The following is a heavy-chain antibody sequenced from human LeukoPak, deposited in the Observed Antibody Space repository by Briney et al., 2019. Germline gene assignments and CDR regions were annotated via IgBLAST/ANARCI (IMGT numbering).Heavy chain of an antibody. CDR3: ARVQSPRYYYDSSGNIDY. CDR2: ISSSGSTI. Sequence: GGSLRLSCAASRFTFSDYYMSWIRQAPGKGLEWVSYISSSGSTIYYADSVKGRFTISRDNAKNSLYLQMNSLRAEDTAVYYCARVQSPRYYYDSSGNIDYWGQGTLVTVSS. V-gene: IGHV3-11*04. D-gene: IGHD3-22*01. J-gene: IGHJ4*02. CDR1: RFTFSDYY.